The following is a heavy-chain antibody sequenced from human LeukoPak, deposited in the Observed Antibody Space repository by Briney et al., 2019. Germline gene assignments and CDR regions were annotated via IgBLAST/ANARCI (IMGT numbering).Heavy chain of an antibody. D-gene: IGHD1-26*01. V-gene: IGHV4-39*01. CDR1: GGSISSTTYY. Sequence: SETLSLTCTVSGGSISSTTYYWGWIRQPPGKGLEWIGSIYYSGSSYYNPSLKSRVTISVDTSGNQFSLKLRSVTAADTAVYYCATHVGSGSWFGSWGQGTLVTVSS. J-gene: IGHJ5*01. CDR2: IYYSGSS. CDR3: ATHVGSGSWFGS.